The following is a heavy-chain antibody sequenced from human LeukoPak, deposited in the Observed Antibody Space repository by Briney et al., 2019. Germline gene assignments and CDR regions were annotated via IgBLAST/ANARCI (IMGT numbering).Heavy chain of an antibody. Sequence: SETLSLTCTVSGGSISSSLYHWGWIRQSPGKNLEWLGSIYYTGATHYNPSLKSRVTISVDTSKNQFSLKLSSVTAAETAVYYCARSPRLGRYGYGPWELPVSYFDYWGQGTLVTVSS. V-gene: IGHV4-39*07. CDR3: ARSPRLGRYGYGPWELPVSYFDY. CDR2: IYYTGAT. D-gene: IGHD1-26*01. J-gene: IGHJ4*02. CDR1: GGSISSSLYH.